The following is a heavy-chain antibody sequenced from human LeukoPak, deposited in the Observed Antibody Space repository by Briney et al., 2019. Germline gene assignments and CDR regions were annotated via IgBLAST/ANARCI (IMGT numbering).Heavy chain of an antibody. CDR1: GGTFSSYA. Sequence: ASVKVSCKASGGTFSSYAISWVRQAPGQGLEWMGWISAYNGNTNYAQKLQGRVTMTTDTSTSTAYMELRSLRSDDTAVYYCARGSSSWYSDYWGQGTLVTVSS. V-gene: IGHV1-18*01. D-gene: IGHD6-13*01. CDR2: ISAYNGNT. J-gene: IGHJ4*02. CDR3: ARGSSSWYSDY.